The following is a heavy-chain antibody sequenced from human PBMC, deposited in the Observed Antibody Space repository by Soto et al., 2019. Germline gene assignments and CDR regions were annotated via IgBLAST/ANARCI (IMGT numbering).Heavy chain of an antibody. V-gene: IGHV3-23*01. J-gene: IGHJ4*02. CDR2: ISDTGSST. CDR1: GFIFTA. CDR3: AKDPGSSYFDS. Sequence: EVQLLESGGGLVQPGGSLRLSCAASGFIFTAMNWVRQAPRKGLEWVSGISDTGSSTYYADSVKGRFTISRDNSKNTLYLQMDSLRDDDTAVYYCAKDPGSSYFDSWGQGTLVTVSS. D-gene: IGHD3-10*01.